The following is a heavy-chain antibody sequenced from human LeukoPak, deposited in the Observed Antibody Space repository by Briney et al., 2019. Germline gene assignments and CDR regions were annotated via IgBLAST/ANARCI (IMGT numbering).Heavy chain of an antibody. Sequence: GGSLRLSRVASGFTFSNAWMSWVRQAPGRGLEWVGRLKSKTDGGTTDYAAPVKGRFTISRDDSKNTLYLQMNGLKTEDTAVYYCTTDPNLRFLEWPDAFDIWGQGTMVTVSS. D-gene: IGHD3-3*01. V-gene: IGHV3-15*01. CDR1: GFTFSNAW. CDR2: LKSKTDGGTT. CDR3: TTDPNLRFLEWPDAFDI. J-gene: IGHJ3*02.